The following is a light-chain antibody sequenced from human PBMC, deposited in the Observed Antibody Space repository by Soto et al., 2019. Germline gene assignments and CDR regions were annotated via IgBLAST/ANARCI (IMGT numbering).Light chain of an antibody. CDR2: NAS. J-gene: IGKJ4*01. V-gene: IGKV3-11*01. CDR1: QTIGSY. Sequence: EIGLNQSRVAMSLSPGERATLSCRASQTIGSYLAWYQQKPGQAPRLLIYNASNRATGIPARFSGSGSGTDFTLAISSLEPEDFAVYHCQQRANWLLTFGGGTKVDIK. CDR3: QQRANWLLT.